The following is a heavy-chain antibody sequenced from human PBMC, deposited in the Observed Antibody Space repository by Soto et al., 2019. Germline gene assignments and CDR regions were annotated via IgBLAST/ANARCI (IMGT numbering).Heavy chain of an antibody. CDR3: ARNQPVTTLGY. J-gene: IGHJ4*02. CDR2: IYSGGTT. CDR1: GFTVSNNY. V-gene: IGHV3-53*02. Sequence: EVQLVETGGGLIQPGGSLRLSCAASGFTVSNNYMSWVHQAPGKGLECVSTIYSGGTTYYADSVRGRFTISRDHSKNTLYLQMNSLRADDTAVYFCARNQPVTTLGYWGQGTLVTVSS. D-gene: IGHD4-17*01.